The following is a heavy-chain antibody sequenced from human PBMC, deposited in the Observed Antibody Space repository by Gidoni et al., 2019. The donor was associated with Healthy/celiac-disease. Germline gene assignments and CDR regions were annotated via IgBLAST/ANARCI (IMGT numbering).Heavy chain of an antibody. J-gene: IGHJ4*02. D-gene: IGHD2-2*01. Sequence: QVQLVQSGAAVKKPGSSVEVSCKASGGTFSSYSLSWVRQAPGQGLEWMGGIIPIFGTANYAQKFQGRVTITADESTSTAYMELSSLRSEDTAVYYCARDPEAYCSSTSCSPGDYWGQGTLVTVSS. V-gene: IGHV1-69*12. CDR3: ARDPEAYCSSTSCSPGDY. CDR1: GGTFSSYS. CDR2: IIPIFGTA.